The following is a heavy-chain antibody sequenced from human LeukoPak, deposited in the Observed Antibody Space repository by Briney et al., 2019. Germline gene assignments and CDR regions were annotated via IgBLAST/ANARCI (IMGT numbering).Heavy chain of an antibody. Sequence: ASVKVSCKASGYTFTGYYMHWVRQAPGQGLEWMGWINPNSGGTNYAQKFQGRVTMTRDTSISTAYMELSRLRSDDTAVYYCARDPPRGWYYDYVWGSYPRYYFDYWGRGTLVTVSS. CDR3: ARDPPRGWYYDYVWGSYPRYYFDY. D-gene: IGHD3-16*02. J-gene: IGHJ4*02. CDR2: INPNSGGT. CDR1: GYTFTGYY. V-gene: IGHV1-2*02.